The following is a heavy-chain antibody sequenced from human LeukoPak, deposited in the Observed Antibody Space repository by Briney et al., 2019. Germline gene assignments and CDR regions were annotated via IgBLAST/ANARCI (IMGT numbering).Heavy chain of an antibody. CDR3: AKDLVVTHLLYGVDY. V-gene: IGHV3-30*18. Sequence: GGSLRLSCAASGFTFSSYGMHWVRQAPGKGLEWVAVISYDGSNKYYADSVKGRFTISRDNSKNTLYLQMNSLRAEDTAVYYCAKDLVVTHLLYGVDYWGQGTLVTVSS. CDR2: ISYDGSNK. J-gene: IGHJ4*02. CDR1: GFTFSSYG. D-gene: IGHD2-21*02.